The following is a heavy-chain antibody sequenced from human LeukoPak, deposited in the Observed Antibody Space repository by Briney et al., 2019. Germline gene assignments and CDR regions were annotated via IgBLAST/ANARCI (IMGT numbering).Heavy chain of an antibody. Sequence: VKPSETLSLTCTASGRSISSSSYYWGWIRQPPGKGLEWIGSIYYSGSTYYNPSLKSRVTISVDTSKNQFSLKLSSVTAADTAVYYCARVVVIPYYFDYWGQGTLVSVST. CDR3: ARVVVIPYYFDY. V-gene: IGHV4-39*07. D-gene: IGHD3-22*01. J-gene: IGHJ4*02. CDR1: GRSISSSSYY. CDR2: IYYSGST.